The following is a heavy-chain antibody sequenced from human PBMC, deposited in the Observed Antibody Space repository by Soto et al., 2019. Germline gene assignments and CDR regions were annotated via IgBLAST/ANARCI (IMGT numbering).Heavy chain of an antibody. CDR1: GGSFSGYY. CDR2: INHSGST. CDR3: ARHVPSPTYYYDSSGYFDY. V-gene: IGHV4-34*01. D-gene: IGHD3-22*01. Sequence: SETLSLTCAVYGGSFSGYYWSWIRQPPGKGLEWIGEINHSGSTNYNSSLKSRVTISVDTSKNQFSLKLSSVTAADTAVYYCARHVPSPTYYYDSSGYFDYWGQGTLVTVSS. J-gene: IGHJ4*02.